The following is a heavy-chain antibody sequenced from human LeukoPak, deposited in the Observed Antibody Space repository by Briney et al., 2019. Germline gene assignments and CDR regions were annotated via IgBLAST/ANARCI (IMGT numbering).Heavy chain of an antibody. J-gene: IGHJ4*02. CDR3: ARGPFVPSDY. V-gene: IGHV4-34*01. CDR1: GVSFSGYY. CDR2: INHSGST. Sequence: SETLSLTCAVYGVSFSGYYWSWIRQPPGKGLEWIGEINHSGSTNYNPSLKSRVTISVDTSKNQFSLKLSSVTAADTAAYYCARGPFVPSDYWGQGTLVTVSS. D-gene: IGHD3-10*02.